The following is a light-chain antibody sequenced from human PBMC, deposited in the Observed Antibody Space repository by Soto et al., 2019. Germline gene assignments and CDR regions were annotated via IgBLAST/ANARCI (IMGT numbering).Light chain of an antibody. CDR1: QSVSSN. CDR2: GAS. J-gene: IGKJ5*01. V-gene: IGKV3-15*01. CDR3: QQYNNWPPEIT. Sequence: EIVMTQSPATLSVSPGERATLSCRASQSVSSNLAWYQQKPGQAPRLLIYGASTRATGIPARFSGSGSGTDFTLTISSLQSEDFAVYYCQQYNNWPPEITFGQGTRLQIK.